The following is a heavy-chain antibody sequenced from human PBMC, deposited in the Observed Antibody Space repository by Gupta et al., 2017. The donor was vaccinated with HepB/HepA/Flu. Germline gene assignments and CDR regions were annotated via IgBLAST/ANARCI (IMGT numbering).Heavy chain of an antibody. Sequence: EVQLLESGGGLVQPGGSLSLSCAASGFTFSSYAMSWVRQAPGKGLEWVSAISGSCGSTYYADSVKGRFTISRDNSKNTLYLQMNSLRAEDTAVYYCAKLSEYSSSSEFDYWGQGTLVTVSS. J-gene: IGHJ4*02. V-gene: IGHV3-23*01. CDR1: GFTFSSYA. D-gene: IGHD6-6*01. CDR2: ISGSCGST. CDR3: AKLSEYSSSSEFDY.